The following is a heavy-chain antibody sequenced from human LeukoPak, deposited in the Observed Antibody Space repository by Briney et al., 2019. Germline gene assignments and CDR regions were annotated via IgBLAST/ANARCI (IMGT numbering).Heavy chain of an antibody. Sequence: GGSLRLSCAASEFTFSSYSMNWVRQAPGKGLEWVSSISSSSSYIYYADSVKGRFTISRDNAKNSLYLQMNSLRAEDTAVYYCARIHMGDAFDIWGQGTMVTVSS. J-gene: IGHJ3*02. D-gene: IGHD3-16*01. V-gene: IGHV3-21*01. CDR3: ARIHMGDAFDI. CDR2: ISSSSSYI. CDR1: EFTFSSYS.